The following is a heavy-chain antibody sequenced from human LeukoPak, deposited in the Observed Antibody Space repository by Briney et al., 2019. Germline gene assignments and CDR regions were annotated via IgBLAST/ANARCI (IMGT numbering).Heavy chain of an antibody. CDR2: IYTSGST. Sequence: SQTLTLTCTVSGGSISSGSYYWSWIRQPAGKGLEWIGRIYTSGSTNYNPSLKSRVTISVDTSKKQFSLKLSSVTAADTAVYYCARAVAGTAPFDYWGQGTLVTVSS. D-gene: IGHD6-19*01. CDR1: GGSISSGSYY. J-gene: IGHJ4*02. CDR3: ARAVAGTAPFDY. V-gene: IGHV4-61*02.